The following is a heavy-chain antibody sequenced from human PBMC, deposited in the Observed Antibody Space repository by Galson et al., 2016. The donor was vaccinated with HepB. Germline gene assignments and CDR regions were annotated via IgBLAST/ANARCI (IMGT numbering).Heavy chain of an antibody. V-gene: IGHV3-7*03. CDR3: AKGPPNLAY. Sequence: SLRLSCAVSGLTFSSHWLSWVRQAPGKGLEWVGNIKEDGDEKFYVDSVKGRFTISRDNAKNSLYLQMNSLRVEDTAVYYCAKGPPNLAYWGQGTLVTVSS. CDR1: GLTFSSHW. J-gene: IGHJ4*02. CDR2: IKEDGDEK.